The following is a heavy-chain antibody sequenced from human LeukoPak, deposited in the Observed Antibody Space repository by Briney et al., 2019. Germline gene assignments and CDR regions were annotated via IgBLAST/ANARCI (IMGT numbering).Heavy chain of an antibody. CDR1: GYTLTELS. D-gene: IGHD3-3*01. J-gene: IGHJ5*02. CDR2: FDPEDGET. V-gene: IGHV1-24*01. Sequence: GASVKVSCKVSGYTLTELSMHWVRQAPGKGLEWMGGFDPEDGETIYAQKFQGRVTMTEDTSTDTAYMELSSLRSEDTAVYYCATALGGYYDFWSPRPSHNWFDPWGQGTLVTVSS. CDR3: ATALGGYYDFWSPRPSHNWFDP.